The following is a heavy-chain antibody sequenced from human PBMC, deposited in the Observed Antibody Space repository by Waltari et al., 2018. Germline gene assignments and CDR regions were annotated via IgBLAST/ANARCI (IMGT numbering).Heavy chain of an antibody. V-gene: IGHV3-53*02. CDR3: ARLEGAAGYFDY. Sequence: EVQLVETGGGLIQPGGSLRLSCAASWFTVSSNYMSWVRQAPGKGLDWVSVIYSGGSTYYADSVKGRFTISRDNSKNTLYLQMNSLRAEDTAVYYCARLEGAAGYFDYWGQGTLVTVSS. CDR1: WFTVSSNY. CDR2: IYSGGST. D-gene: IGHD2-15*01. J-gene: IGHJ4*02.